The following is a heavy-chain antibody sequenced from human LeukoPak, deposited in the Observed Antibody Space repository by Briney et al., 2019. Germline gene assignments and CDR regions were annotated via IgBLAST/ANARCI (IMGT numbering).Heavy chain of an antibody. J-gene: IGHJ3*02. CDR1: GGSISSSNW. CDR3: ARELKDYDYVWGSYRTDAFDI. Sequence: SETLSLTCAVSGGSISSSNWWSWVRQPPGKGLEWIGEIYHSGSTNYNPSLKSRVTISVDKSKNQFSLKLSSVTAADTAVYYCARELKDYDYVWGSYRTDAFDIWGQGTMVTVSS. CDR2: IYHSGST. V-gene: IGHV4-4*02. D-gene: IGHD3-16*02.